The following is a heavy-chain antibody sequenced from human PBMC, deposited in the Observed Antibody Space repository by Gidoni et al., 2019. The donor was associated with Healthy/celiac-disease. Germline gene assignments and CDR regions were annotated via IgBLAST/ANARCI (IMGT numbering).Heavy chain of an antibody. J-gene: IGHJ4*02. Sequence: EVQLVESGGGLVQPGGSLGLSCAASGFTFSSYWLGWVRQAPGKGLEWVSNIKQDGSEKYYVDSVKGRFTISRDNAKNSLYLQMNSLRAEDTAVYYCARDTPGVVPAAPDYWGQGTLVTVSS. D-gene: IGHD2-2*01. CDR2: IKQDGSEK. V-gene: IGHV3-7*01. CDR3: ARDTPGVVPAAPDY. CDR1: GFTFSSYW.